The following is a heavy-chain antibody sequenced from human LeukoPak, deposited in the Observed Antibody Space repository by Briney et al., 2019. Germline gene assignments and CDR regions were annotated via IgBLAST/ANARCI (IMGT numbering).Heavy chain of an antibody. CDR3: AKDGGDYGGH. V-gene: IGHV3-23*01. D-gene: IGHD4/OR15-4a*01. CDR2: ISGSGGST. Sequence: GGSLRLSCAASGFTFSSYAMSWVRQAPGKGLEWVSAISGSGGSTYYADSVKGRFAISRDNSKNTLFLQMNSLRAEDTAVYYCAKDGGDYGGHWGQGTLVTVSS. CDR1: GFTFSSYA. J-gene: IGHJ4*02.